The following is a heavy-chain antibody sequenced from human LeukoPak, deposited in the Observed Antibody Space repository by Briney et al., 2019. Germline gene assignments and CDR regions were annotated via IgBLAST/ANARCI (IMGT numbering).Heavy chain of an antibody. CDR1: GFTFSSYG. CDR2: IWYDGSNK. V-gene: IGHV3-33*01. D-gene: IGHD6-19*01. Sequence: GGSLRLSCAASGFTFSSYGMPWVRQAPGKGLEWVAVIWYDGSNKYYADSVKGRFTISRDNSKNTLYLQMNSLRAEDTAVYYCARDSSGWSKLDYWGQGTLVTVSS. J-gene: IGHJ4*02. CDR3: ARDSSGWSKLDY.